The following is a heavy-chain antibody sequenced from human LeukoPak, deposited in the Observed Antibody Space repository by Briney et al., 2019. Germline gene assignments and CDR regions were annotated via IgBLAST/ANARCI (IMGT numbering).Heavy chain of an antibody. D-gene: IGHD5-18*01. CDR3: ARCRYSYDLYYYYYYMDV. Sequence: SSETLSLTCAVYGGSFSGYYWSWIRQPPGKGLEWIGEINHSGSTNYNPSLKSRVTISVDTSKNQFSLKLSSVTAADTAVYYCARCRYSYDLYYYYYYMDVWGKGTTVTVSS. V-gene: IGHV4-34*01. CDR1: GGSFSGYY. CDR2: INHSGST. J-gene: IGHJ6*03.